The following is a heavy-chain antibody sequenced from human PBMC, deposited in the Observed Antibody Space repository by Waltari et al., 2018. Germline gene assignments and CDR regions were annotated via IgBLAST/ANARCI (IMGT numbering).Heavy chain of an antibody. J-gene: IGHJ4*02. D-gene: IGHD2-15*01. V-gene: IGHV4-4*02. CDR3: ARDRGKGIYLDS. CDR1: GDSMSSSDW. Sequence: QLQLEESGPGLVKPSGTLSLTCAVSGDSMSSSDWWSWVRQPPGKVLEWIGQIHRSGKTNYNPSFASRVTMSIDTSNNNFSLMVTSATAADTAVYYCARDRGKGIYLDSWGQGTLVTVSP. CDR2: IHRSGKT.